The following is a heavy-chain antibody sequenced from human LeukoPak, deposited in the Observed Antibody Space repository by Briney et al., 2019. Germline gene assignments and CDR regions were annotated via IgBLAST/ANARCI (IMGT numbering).Heavy chain of an antibody. CDR1: GFTFSGFA. CDR3: TKERGGGGRRINLMVGGYGP. CDR2: TSYHGRDK. J-gene: IGHJ5*02. D-gene: IGHD3-22*01. V-gene: IGHV3-30*04. Sequence: PGTSLRLSCAGSGFTFSGFAMHWVRQAPGKGLEWVAATSYHGRDKYYADAVSGRFTISRDNSKNTLHLEMNSLGTDDTAVYYCTKERGGGGRRINLMVGGYGPWGQGTQVTVSS.